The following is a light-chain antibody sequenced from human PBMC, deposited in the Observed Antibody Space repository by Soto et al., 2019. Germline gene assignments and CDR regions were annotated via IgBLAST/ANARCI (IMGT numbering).Light chain of an antibody. J-gene: IGKJ1*01. CDR3: QQYDNWPPT. V-gene: IGKV3-15*01. CDR1: QSVRSN. Sequence: EILITQSPASLSVSAGERATLSCRASQSVRSNLAWYQQRPGQAPRLLIYAASSRATGLPARFSGSGSGTEFTLTISSLQSEDFAVYFCQQYDNWPPTFGQGTKV. CDR2: AAS.